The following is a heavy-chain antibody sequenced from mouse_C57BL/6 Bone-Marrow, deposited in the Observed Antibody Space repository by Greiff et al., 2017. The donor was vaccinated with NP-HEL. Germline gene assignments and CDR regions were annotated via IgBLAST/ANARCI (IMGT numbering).Heavy chain of an antibody. CDR2: IDPENGDT. D-gene: IGHD2-5*01. CDR3: TTDSNYILAMDY. Sequence: EVKLQESGAELVRPGASVKLSCTASGFNIKDDYMHWVKQRPEQGLEWIGWIDPENGDTEYASKFQGKATITADTSSNTAYLQLSSLTSEDTAVYYCTTDSNYILAMDYWGQGTSVTVSS. J-gene: IGHJ4*01. V-gene: IGHV14-4*01. CDR1: GFNIKDDY.